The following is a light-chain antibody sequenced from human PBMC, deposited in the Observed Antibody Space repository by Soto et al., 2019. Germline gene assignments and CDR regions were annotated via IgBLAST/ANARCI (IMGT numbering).Light chain of an antibody. CDR3: QQRSNSPFT. V-gene: IGKV3-11*01. CDR1: QRIGSY. J-gene: IGKJ3*01. Sequence: ETVLTQSPATLSLSPGERATLSCRASQRIGSYLVWYQQKPGQAPRLLIYDASKRAPGIPARFGGSGSGTDFTLTISSLEAEDFAIYDCQQRSNSPFTFGPGTKLDI. CDR2: DAS.